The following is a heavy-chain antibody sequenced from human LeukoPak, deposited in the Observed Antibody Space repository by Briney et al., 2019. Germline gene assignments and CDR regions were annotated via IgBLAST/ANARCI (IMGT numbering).Heavy chain of an antibody. CDR2: IYYSGST. J-gene: IGHJ6*03. CDR1: GGSISSGGYY. Sequence: SETLSLTCTVSGGSISSGGYYWSWIRQHPGKGLEWIGYIYYSGSTYYNPSLKSRVTISVDTSKNQFSLKLSSVTAADTAVYYCAREAVPAANYYYYYMDVWGKGTTVTVSS. D-gene: IGHD2-2*01. CDR3: AREAVPAANYYYYYMDV. V-gene: IGHV4-31*03.